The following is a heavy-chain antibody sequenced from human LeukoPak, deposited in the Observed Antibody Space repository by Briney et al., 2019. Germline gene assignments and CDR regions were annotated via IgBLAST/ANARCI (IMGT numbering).Heavy chain of an antibody. CDR2: MNSNSGNT. CDR3: ARGGHDTYYDFWSGYYTHNWFDP. Sequence: GASVKVSCKASGYTFTSYDINWVRQATGQGLEWMGWMNSNSGNTGYAQKFQGRVTITRNTSISTAYMELSSLRSEDTAVYYCARGGHDTYYDFWSGYYTHNWFDPWGQGTLVTVSS. J-gene: IGHJ5*02. D-gene: IGHD3-3*01. CDR1: GYTFTSYD. V-gene: IGHV1-8*03.